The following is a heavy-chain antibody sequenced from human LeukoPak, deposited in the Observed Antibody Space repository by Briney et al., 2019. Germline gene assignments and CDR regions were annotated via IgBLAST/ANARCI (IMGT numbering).Heavy chain of an antibody. CDR3: ARDRYGSGSSFDY. CDR2: ISSSSSYI. J-gene: IGHJ4*02. Sequence: GGSLRLSCAASGFTFSSYSMNWVRQAPGKGLEWVSSISSSSSYIYYADSVKGRFTISRDNAKNSLYLQMDSLRAEDTAVYYCARDRYGSGSSFDYWGQGTLVTVSS. CDR1: GFTFSSYS. D-gene: IGHD3-10*01. V-gene: IGHV3-21*01.